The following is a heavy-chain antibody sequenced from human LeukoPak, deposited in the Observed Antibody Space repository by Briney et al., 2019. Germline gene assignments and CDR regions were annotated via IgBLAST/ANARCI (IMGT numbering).Heavy chain of an antibody. J-gene: IGHJ4*02. CDR1: GRSISSGSYY. CDR3: ARSSPVGATFYFDY. V-gene: IGHV4-61*02. Sequence: SETLSLTCTVSGRSISSGSYYWSWIRQPAGKGLEWIGRIYTSGSTNYNPSFKSRVTISVDTSKNQSSLKLSSVTAADTAVYYCARSSPVGATFYFDYWGQGTLVTVSS. D-gene: IGHD1-26*01. CDR2: IYTSGST.